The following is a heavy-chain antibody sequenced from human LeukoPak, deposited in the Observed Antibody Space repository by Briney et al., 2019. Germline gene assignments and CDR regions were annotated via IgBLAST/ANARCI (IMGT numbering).Heavy chain of an antibody. V-gene: IGHV1-69*05. Sequence: GASVKVSCKASGGTFSSYAISWVRQAPGQGLEWMEGIIPIFGTANYAQKFQGRVTITTDESTSTAYMELSSLRSEDTAVYYCARVRTEYYDFWSGYYDYWGQGTLVTVSS. J-gene: IGHJ4*02. CDR2: IIPIFGTA. CDR3: ARVRTEYYDFWSGYYDY. CDR1: GGTFSSYA. D-gene: IGHD3-3*01.